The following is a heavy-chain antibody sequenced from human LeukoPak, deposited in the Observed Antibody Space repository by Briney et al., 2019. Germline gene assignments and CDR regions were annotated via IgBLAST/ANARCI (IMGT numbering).Heavy chain of an antibody. V-gene: IGHV1-69*06. CDR2: LIPFFNTA. CDR3: ARDVGSGYPSFMAFS. J-gene: IGHJ4*02. CDR1: GYTFTNYY. Sequence: SVKVSCKESGYTFTNYYIHWVRQAPGQGLEWMGGLIPFFNTAHYAQNFLGRVTITADISTSTAYLELSSLRSEDTAVYYCARDVGSGYPSFMAFSWGQGTLVTVSS. D-gene: IGHD3-3*01.